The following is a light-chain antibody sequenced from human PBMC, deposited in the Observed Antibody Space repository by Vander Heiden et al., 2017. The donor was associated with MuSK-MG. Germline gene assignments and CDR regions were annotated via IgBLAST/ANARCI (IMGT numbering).Light chain of an antibody. J-gene: IGKJ2*02. CDR1: QSISSY. CDR3: KQCDRVHPCT. Sequence: DIQMTQSPSSLSASVGDRVTITCRASQSISSYLNWYQQRPGKAPKLMIYAASSLQSGVPSRFSGSGYGTDFTLSIRSLTTEDFATYYGKQCDRVHPCTFGQGTKLEIK. V-gene: IGKV1-39*01. CDR2: AAS.